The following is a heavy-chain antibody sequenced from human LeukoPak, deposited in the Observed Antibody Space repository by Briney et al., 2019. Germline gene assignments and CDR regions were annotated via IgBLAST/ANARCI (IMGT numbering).Heavy chain of an antibody. J-gene: IGHJ6*03. D-gene: IGHD3-10*01. Sequence: GASVKVSCKASGYTFTSYYMHWVRQAPGQGLEWMGIINPSGGSTSYAQKFQGRVTMTRDMSTSTVYMELSSLRSEDTAAYYCSTVHHYDYYMDVWGKGTTVTVSS. CDR1: GYTFTSYY. CDR2: INPSGGST. CDR3: STVHHYDYYMDV. V-gene: IGHV1-46*01.